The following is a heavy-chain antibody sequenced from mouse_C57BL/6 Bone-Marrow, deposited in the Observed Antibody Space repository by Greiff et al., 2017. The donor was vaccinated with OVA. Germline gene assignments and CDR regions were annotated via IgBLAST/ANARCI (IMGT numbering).Heavy chain of an antibody. D-gene: IGHD1-1*01. CDR3: ARHYYGSNAMDY. Sequence: EVKLQESGGDLVKPGGSLKLSCAASGFTFSSYGMSWVRQTPDKRLEWVATISSGGSYTYYPDSVKGRFTISRDNAKNTLYLQMSSLKSEDTAMYEFARHYYGSNAMDYWGQGTSVTVSS. CDR2: ISSGGSYT. CDR1: GFTFSSYG. J-gene: IGHJ4*01. V-gene: IGHV5-6*01.